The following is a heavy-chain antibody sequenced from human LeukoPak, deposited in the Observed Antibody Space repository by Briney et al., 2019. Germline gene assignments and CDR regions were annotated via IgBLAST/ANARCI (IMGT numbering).Heavy chain of an antibody. Sequence: SETLSLTCAVSGESFSGNFWTWIRQSPGKGLEWIGEIDNNGITNYNPSLKSRVTISVDTSKNQFSLKLSSVTAADTAVYYCARGFYGSGSSNLDYWGQGTLVTVSS. J-gene: IGHJ4*02. V-gene: IGHV4-34*01. D-gene: IGHD3-10*01. CDR3: ARGFYGSGSSNLDY. CDR1: GESFSGNF. CDR2: IDNNGIT.